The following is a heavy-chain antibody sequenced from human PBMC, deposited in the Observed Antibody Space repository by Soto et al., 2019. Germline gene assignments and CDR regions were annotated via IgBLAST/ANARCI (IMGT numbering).Heavy chain of an antibody. J-gene: IGHJ5*02. CDR1: CGSINSGGYY. Sequence: PXETLSLPGSVSCGSINSGGYYWSWIRQHPGKGLEWIGSISDRGTAYYNPSLRSRISISIHTSKNQFSLKVRSVTAADAAVFYCARGRTFYATWGQGTLVTVSS. V-gene: IGHV4-31*02. CDR3: ARGRTFYAT. D-gene: IGHD2-8*01. CDR2: ISDRGTA.